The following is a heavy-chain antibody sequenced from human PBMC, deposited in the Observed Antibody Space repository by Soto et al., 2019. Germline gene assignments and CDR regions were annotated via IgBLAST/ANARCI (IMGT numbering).Heavy chain of an antibody. V-gene: IGHV4-4*07. Sequence: SETLSLTCTVSGASISSYFWTWIRQPAGKGLDWIGRISASGTTNYNPSLKSRVTMSVDTSKNHFSLNLSSVTAADTAVYYCAREAGPDRWFDPWGQGTLVTV. J-gene: IGHJ5*02. CDR2: ISASGTT. CDR1: GASISSYF. D-gene: IGHD6-19*01. CDR3: AREAGPDRWFDP.